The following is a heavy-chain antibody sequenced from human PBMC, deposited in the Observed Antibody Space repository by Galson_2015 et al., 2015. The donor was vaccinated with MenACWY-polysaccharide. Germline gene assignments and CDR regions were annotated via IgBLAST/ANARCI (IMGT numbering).Heavy chain of an antibody. Sequence: SLRLSCAASGFSFSNYAMHWVRQAPGKGLEWVSGISGSGSFIYYADAVKGRFTISRGSSKDTLYLQMNSLRAEDTALYYCAKDLIWGPSAFRGFFEYGGQGVLVTVSS. V-gene: IGHV3-23*01. CDR1: GFSFSNYA. J-gene: IGHJ4*02. D-gene: IGHD3-16*01. CDR3: AKDLIWGPSAFRGFFEY. CDR2: ISGSGSFI.